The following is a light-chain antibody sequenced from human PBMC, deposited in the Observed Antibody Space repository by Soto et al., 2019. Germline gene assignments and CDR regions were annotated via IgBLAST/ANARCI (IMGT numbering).Light chain of an antibody. J-gene: IGKJ4*01. CDR2: DAS. CDR3: HQRSSWPLT. V-gene: IGKV3-11*01. Sequence: WTRSPATLSLSPGESATLSCRASQTVGSYLAWYQQKAGQAPRPLIYDASNRAPGIPARFSGSGSGTDFTLTISSLEPEDFAVYCCHQRSSWPLTLGGGTKVDSK. CDR1: QTVGSY.